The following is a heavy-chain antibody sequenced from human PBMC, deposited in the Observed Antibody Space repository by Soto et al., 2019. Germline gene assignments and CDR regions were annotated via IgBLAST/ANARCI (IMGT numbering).Heavy chain of an antibody. CDR3: ARKRTTYLDS. J-gene: IGHJ4*02. CDR1: GGSISYFY. V-gene: IGHV4-59*01. CDR2: IYYSGST. Sequence: PSETLSLTCTVSGGSISYFYWSWIRQPPGKGLEWIGSIYYSGSTNYNPSLKSRGTISVDTSKNQVSLKLSSVTAADTAVYYCARKRTTYLDSSGQGTRVTVSS. D-gene: IGHD4-17*01.